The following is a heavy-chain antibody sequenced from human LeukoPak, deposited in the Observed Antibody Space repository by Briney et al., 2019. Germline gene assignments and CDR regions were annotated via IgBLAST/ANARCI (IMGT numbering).Heavy chain of an antibody. J-gene: IGHJ1*01. V-gene: IGHV4-59*11. Sequence: SETLSLTCTVSGGSISSHYWSWIRQPPGKGLEWIGYIYYSGSTNYNPSLKSRVTISVDTSKNQFSLKLSSVTAADTAVYYCARAPAAGTVGYFQHWGQGTLVTVPS. D-gene: IGHD6-13*01. CDR3: ARAPAAGTVGYFQH. CDR2: IYYSGST. CDR1: GGSISSHY.